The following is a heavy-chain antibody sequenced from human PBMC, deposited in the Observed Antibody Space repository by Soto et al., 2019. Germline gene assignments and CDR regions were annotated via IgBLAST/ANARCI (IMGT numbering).Heavy chain of an antibody. J-gene: IGHJ4*02. V-gene: IGHV4-4*02. CDR2: MFASGSS. Sequence: QVQLQESGPGLVKASETLSLTCAVSGDSISSPNWWSWYRQSPGKGLELIGEMFASGSSNYNPSLDGRVTLSLDTSKNQFSLTLTSLTAADTAIYYCAREGFDHRPDYWGQGIPVSVSS. CDR1: GDSISSPNW. CDR3: AREGFDHRPDY.